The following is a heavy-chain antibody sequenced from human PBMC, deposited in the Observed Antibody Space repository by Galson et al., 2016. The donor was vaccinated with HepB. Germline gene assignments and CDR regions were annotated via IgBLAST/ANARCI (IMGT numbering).Heavy chain of an antibody. Sequence: SETLSLTCTVSGGTMRSYYWSWIRQSPGQGLEWIGYVEYSGRIEYIPSLKSRVTISIDTAKSQFSLNLNSVTAADTAVYFCARGVYGAYFDPWGQGTLVTVSS. CDR2: VEYSGRI. V-gene: IGHV4-59*01. J-gene: IGHJ5*02. CDR1: GGTMRSYY. D-gene: IGHD4-17*01. CDR3: ARGVYGAYFDP.